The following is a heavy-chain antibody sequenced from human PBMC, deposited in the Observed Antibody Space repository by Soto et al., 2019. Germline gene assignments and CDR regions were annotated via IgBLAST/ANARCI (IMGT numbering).Heavy chain of an antibody. Sequence: PGGSLRLSCAVSGFSLTDVWMNWVRQAPGKGLEWVGRIKSKTDGAATDYAAPVKGRFTISRDDSETTLYLQMNSLKTEDTAVYYCTASLLWFGELYSDYWGPGTLVTVSS. CDR3: TASLLWFGELYSDY. V-gene: IGHV3-15*07. CDR1: GFSLTDVW. D-gene: IGHD3-10*01. J-gene: IGHJ4*02. CDR2: IKSKTDGAAT.